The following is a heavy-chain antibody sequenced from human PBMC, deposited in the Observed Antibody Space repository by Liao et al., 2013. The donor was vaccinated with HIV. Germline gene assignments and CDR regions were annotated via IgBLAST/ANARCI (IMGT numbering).Heavy chain of an antibody. V-gene: IGHV4-4*07. D-gene: IGHD1-26*01. J-gene: IGHJ4*01. CDR1: GGSISSYY. CDR2: IYTSGST. Sequence: QVQLQESGTGLLKPSETLSLTCTVSGGSISSYYWSWIRQPAGKGLEWIGRIYTSGSTNYNPSLKSRVTMSVDTSKNQLSLKLTSVTAADTALYYCARGILRYTGSYLSVYFDSWGHGTLVTVSS. CDR3: ARGILRYTGSYLSVYFDS.